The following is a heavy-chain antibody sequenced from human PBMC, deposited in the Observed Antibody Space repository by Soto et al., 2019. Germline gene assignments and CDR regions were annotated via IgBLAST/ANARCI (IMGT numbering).Heavy chain of an antibody. Sequence: QVQLMQSGAEVKKPGSSVKVSCKASGGTISTNVISWVRQAPGQGLEWMGEIMPIFAAPNNAQKFQGRLTSTAVTSTTTVYMELSSLTSEDRAVYFCATGARYCSGGSCYPDDWGQGTLVIVSS. CDR1: GGTISTNV. D-gene: IGHD2-15*01. CDR2: IMPIFAAP. CDR3: ATGARYCSGGSCYPDD. V-gene: IGHV1-69*06. J-gene: IGHJ4*02.